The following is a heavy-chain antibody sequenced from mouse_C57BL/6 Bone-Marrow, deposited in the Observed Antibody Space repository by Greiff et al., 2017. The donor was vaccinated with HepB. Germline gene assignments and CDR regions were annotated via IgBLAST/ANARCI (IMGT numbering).Heavy chain of an antibody. J-gene: IGHJ1*01. D-gene: IGHD2-1*01. CDR2: ISNGGGST. CDR3: ARRESYYGNGGWYFDV. Sequence: EVMLVESGGGLVQPGGSLKLSCAASGFTFSDYYMYWVRQTPEKRLEWVAYISNGGGSTYYPDTVKGRFTISRDNAKNTLYLQMSRLKSEDTAMYYWARRESYYGNGGWYFDVWGAGTTVTVSS. CDR1: GFTFSDYY. V-gene: IGHV5-12*01.